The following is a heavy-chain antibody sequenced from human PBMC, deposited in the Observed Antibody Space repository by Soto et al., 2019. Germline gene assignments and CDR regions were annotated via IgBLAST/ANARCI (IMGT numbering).Heavy chain of an antibody. J-gene: IGHJ4*02. CDR2: IYYSGST. D-gene: IGHD2-15*01. CDR3: ARSLVVVAASGYYFDY. V-gene: IGHV4-31*03. Sequence: QVQLQESGPGLVKPSQTLSLTCTVSGGSISSGGYYWSWIRQHPGKGLEWIGDIYYSGSTYYNPPLKSRVTISVDTSKNQFSLKLSSVTAADTAVYYCARSLVVVAASGYYFDYWGQGTLVTVSS. CDR1: GGSISSGGYY.